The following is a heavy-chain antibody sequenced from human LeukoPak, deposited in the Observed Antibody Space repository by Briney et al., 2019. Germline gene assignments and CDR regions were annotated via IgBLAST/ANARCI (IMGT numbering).Heavy chain of an antibody. D-gene: IGHD3-9*01. CDR1: GFTFSSYG. J-gene: IGHJ4*02. CDR2: IWYDGSNK. CDR3: ARADYDILTGYYSYFDY. Sequence: GRSLRLSCAASGFTFSSYGMHWVRQAPGKGLEWVAVIWYDGSNKYYADSVKGRFTISRDNSKNTLYLQMNSLRAEDTAAYYCARADYDILTGYYSYFDYWGQGTLVTVSS. V-gene: IGHV3-33*01.